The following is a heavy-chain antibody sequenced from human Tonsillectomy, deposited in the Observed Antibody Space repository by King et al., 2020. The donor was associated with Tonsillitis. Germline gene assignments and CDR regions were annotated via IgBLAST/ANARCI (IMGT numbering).Heavy chain of an antibody. J-gene: IGHJ4*02. D-gene: IGHD2-21*02. CDR3: ARDLGKAYCGGDCYPYYFDY. Sequence: VQLVESGGGLVQPAGSLRLSCAASGFTFSSYWMSWVRQAPGKGLEWVANIKQDGSEKYYVDSVKGRFTISRDNAKNSLYLQMNSLRAEDTAVYYCARDLGKAYCGGDCYPYYFDYWGQGTLVTVSS. V-gene: IGHV3-7*03. CDR1: GFTFSSYW. CDR2: IKQDGSEK.